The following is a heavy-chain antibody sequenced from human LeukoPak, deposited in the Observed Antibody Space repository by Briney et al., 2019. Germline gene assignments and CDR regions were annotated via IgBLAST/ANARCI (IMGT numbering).Heavy chain of an antibody. D-gene: IGHD6-19*01. Sequence: GGSLRLSCAVSGFTFSSYGMHWVRQAPGKGLEWVSAISGSGGSTYYADSVKGRFTISRDNSKNTLYLQMNSLRAEDTAVYYCAKDRVGSGWYFDLWGRGTLVTVSS. V-gene: IGHV3-23*01. CDR3: AKDRVGSGWYFDL. J-gene: IGHJ2*01. CDR1: GFTFSSYG. CDR2: ISGSGGST.